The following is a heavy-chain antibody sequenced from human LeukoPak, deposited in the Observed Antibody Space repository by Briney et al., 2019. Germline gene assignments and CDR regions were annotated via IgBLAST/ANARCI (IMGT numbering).Heavy chain of an antibody. Sequence: GGSLRLSCTASGFNFGEYGMSWVRQAPGKGLEWVSAISVSGDNTYYADSVKGHFTISRDNSKNMLYLQMNSLRAEDTAVYYCAKRDSSSAKGAFDIWGQGTMVTVSS. CDR2: ISVSGDNT. CDR1: GFNFGEYG. V-gene: IGHV3-23*01. J-gene: IGHJ3*02. D-gene: IGHD6-6*01. CDR3: AKRDSSSAKGAFDI.